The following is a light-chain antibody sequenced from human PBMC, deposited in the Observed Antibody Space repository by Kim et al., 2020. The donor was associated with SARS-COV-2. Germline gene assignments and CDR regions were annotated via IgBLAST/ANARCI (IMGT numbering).Light chain of an antibody. J-gene: IGLJ1*01. CDR3: QVWDSSSDHYV. CDR1: NIGGKS. CDR2: YDS. Sequence: SYELTQSPSVSVAPGKPARITCGGNNIGGKSVHWYQQKAGQAPVLVISYDSDRPSGIPERFSGSNSGNTATLTISKVEAGDEADYYCQVWDSSSDHYVFGTGTKVTVL. V-gene: IGLV3-21*04.